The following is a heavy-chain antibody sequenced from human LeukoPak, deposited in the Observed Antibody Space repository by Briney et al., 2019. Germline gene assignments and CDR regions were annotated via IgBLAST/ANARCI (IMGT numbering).Heavy chain of an antibody. CDR3: ARFMGVAAPNSPGWYYYMDV. Sequence: PSETLSLTCTVSGGSISSSSYYWGWIRQPPGKGLEWIGRIYTSGSTNYNPSLKSRVTMSVDTSKNQFSLKLSSVTAADTAVYYCARFMGVAAPNSPGWYYYMDVWGKGTTVTVSS. CDR1: GGSISSSSYY. V-gene: IGHV4-39*07. D-gene: IGHD2-15*01. J-gene: IGHJ6*03. CDR2: IYTSGST.